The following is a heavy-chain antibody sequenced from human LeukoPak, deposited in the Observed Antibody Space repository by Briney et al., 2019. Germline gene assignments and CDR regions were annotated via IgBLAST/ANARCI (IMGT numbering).Heavy chain of an antibody. V-gene: IGHV3-74*03. J-gene: IGHJ4*02. CDR2: INSDGSST. CDR1: GFTFSSYW. CDR3: VRRQTSTSGFDH. Sequence: GGSLRLSCAASGFTFSSYWMHWVRQAPGKGLVWVSRINSDGSSTKYADSVKGRFTMSRDNAKNTLYLQMNSLGAEDTALYYCVRRQTSTSGFDHWGQGTLVTVSS. D-gene: IGHD6-6*01.